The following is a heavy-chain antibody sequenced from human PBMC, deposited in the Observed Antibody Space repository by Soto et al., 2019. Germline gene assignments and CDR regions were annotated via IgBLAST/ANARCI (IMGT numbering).Heavy chain of an antibody. CDR3: ARIETLTYDNTRGTDLDF. D-gene: IGHD3-16*01. CDR2: IIPVFNAA. V-gene: IGHV1-69*06. CDR1: GGTFGSHT. J-gene: IGHJ4*02. Sequence: QVQLVQSGAEVKKPGSSVRVSCKVSGGTFGSHTFTWVRQAPGQGLEWMGEIIPVFNAANYAQRFQGRVTITEDRSATTVYLERSRLTSADTATYYCARIETLTYDNTRGTDLDFWGQGTLVIVSS.